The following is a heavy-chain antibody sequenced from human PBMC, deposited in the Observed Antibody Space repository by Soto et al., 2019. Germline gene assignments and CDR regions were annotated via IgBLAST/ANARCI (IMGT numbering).Heavy chain of an antibody. Sequence: SVKVSCKASGGTFSSYAISWVRQTPGQGLEWMGGIIPIFGTANYAQKFQGRVTITADESTSTAYMELSSLRSEDTAVYYCAREDSSNLEDYYYGMDVWGQGTTVTVSS. D-gene: IGHD6-13*01. CDR3: AREDSSNLEDYYYGMDV. V-gene: IGHV1-69*13. CDR1: GGTFSSYA. J-gene: IGHJ6*02. CDR2: IIPIFGTA.